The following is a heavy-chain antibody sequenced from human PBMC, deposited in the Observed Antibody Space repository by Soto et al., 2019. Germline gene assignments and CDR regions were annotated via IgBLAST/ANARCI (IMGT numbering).Heavy chain of an antibody. Sequence: PSETLSLTCAVYGGSFSGYYWSWIRQPPGKGLEWIGEINHSGSTNYNPSLKSRVTISVDTSKNQFSLKLSSVTAADTAVYYCARGVDTAMVLGYWGQGTLVTVSS. D-gene: IGHD5-18*01. CDR3: ARGVDTAMVLGY. CDR1: GGSFSGYY. CDR2: INHSGST. J-gene: IGHJ4*02. V-gene: IGHV4-34*01.